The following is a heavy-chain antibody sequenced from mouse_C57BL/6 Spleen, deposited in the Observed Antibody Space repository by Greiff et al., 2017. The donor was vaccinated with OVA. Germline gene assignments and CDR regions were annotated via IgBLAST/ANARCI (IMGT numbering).Heavy chain of an antibody. J-gene: IGHJ1*03. Sequence: QVQLKESGPELVKPGASVKISCKASGYAFSSSWMNWVKQRPGKGLEWIGRIYPGDGDTNYNGKFKGKATLTADKSSSTAYMQLSSLTSEDSAVYFCARDYYGSSQGWYFDVWGTGTTVTVSS. CDR2: IYPGDGDT. D-gene: IGHD1-1*01. V-gene: IGHV1-82*01. CDR3: ARDYYGSSQGWYFDV. CDR1: GYAFSSSW.